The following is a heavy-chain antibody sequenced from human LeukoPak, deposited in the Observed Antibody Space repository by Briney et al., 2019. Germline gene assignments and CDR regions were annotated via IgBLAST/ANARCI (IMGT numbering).Heavy chain of an antibody. Sequence: ASVKVSCKASGYTFTSYYMHWVRQAPGQGLEWMGIINPSGGSTSYAQKFQGRVTMTRDTPTSTVYMELSSLRSEDTAVYYCAKDQSGIVGPSGFDYWGQGTLVTVSS. CDR2: INPSGGST. CDR1: GYTFTSYY. J-gene: IGHJ4*02. D-gene: IGHD1-26*01. V-gene: IGHV1-46*01. CDR3: AKDQSGIVGPSGFDY.